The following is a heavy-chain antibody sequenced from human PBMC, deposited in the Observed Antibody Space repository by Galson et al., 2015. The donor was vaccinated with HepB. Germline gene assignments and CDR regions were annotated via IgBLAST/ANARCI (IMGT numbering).Heavy chain of an antibody. J-gene: IGHJ4*02. Sequence: SLRLSCAASGFTFSSYAMHWVRQAPGKGLEWVAVISYDGSNKYYADSVKGRFTISRDNSKNTLYLQMNSLRAEDTAVYYCARGGGSYSLDYWGQGTLVTVSS. CDR1: GFTFSSYA. V-gene: IGHV3-30-3*01. D-gene: IGHD1-26*01. CDR3: ARGGGSYSLDY. CDR2: ISYDGSNK.